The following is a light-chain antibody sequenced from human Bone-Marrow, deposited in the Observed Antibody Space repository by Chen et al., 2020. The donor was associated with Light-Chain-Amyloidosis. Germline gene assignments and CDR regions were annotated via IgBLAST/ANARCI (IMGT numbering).Light chain of an antibody. V-gene: IGLV6-57*01. CDR3: QSYQGSSQGV. CDR2: EDD. Sequence: NFMLTQPHSVSESPGKTVIISCTRSSGSIATNYVQWYQQRPGSSPTTVIYEDDQRPSGVPDRFSGSIDRSANSAPLTIAGLKTEDEADYYCQSYQGSSQGVFGGGTKLTVL. CDR1: SGSIATNY. J-gene: IGLJ3*02.